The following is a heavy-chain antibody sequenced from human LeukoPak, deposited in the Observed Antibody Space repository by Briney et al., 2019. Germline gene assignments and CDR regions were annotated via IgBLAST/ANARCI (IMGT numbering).Heavy chain of an antibody. D-gene: IGHD2-15*01. Sequence: SETLSLTCTVSGGSISSSSYYWGWIRQPPGKGLEWIGSIYYSGSTYYNPSLNSRVTISVDTSKNQFSLKLSSVTAADTAVYYCARREGYCSGGSCYPVDAFDIWGQGTMVTVSS. V-gene: IGHV4-39*01. CDR2: IYYSGST. CDR3: ARREGYCSGGSCYPVDAFDI. CDR1: GGSISSSSYY. J-gene: IGHJ3*02.